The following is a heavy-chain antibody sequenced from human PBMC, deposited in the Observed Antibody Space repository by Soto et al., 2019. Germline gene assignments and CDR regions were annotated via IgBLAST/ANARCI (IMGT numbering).Heavy chain of an antibody. V-gene: IGHV4-61*03. Sequence: SETLSLSCTVSGGYINGGGFCWSWNRQVPGMGLQWIGEITYSGSANYNPSLKSRVTISLDTSKNHFSLMLSSVTAADTAVYYCERGLRMTTVTYYFDYWGQGPLVTVSS. D-gene: IGHD4-17*01. CDR1: GGYINGGGFC. CDR3: ERGLRMTTVTYYFDY. J-gene: IGHJ4*02. CDR2: ITYSGSA.